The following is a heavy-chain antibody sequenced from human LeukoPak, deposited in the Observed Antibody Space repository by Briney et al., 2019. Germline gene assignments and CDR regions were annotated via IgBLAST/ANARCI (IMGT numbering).Heavy chain of an antibody. CDR1: GYTFTGYY. CDR3: ARDPPLHYYDSSGPSEGMDV. CDR2: INPNSGGT. Sequence: ASVTVSCQASGYTFTGYYMHWVRQAPGQGLEWMGWINPNSGGTNYAQKFQGRVTMTRDTSISTAYMELSRLRSDDTAVYYCARDPPLHYYDSSGPSEGMDVWGQGTMVTVSS. D-gene: IGHD3-22*01. V-gene: IGHV1-2*02. J-gene: IGHJ6*02.